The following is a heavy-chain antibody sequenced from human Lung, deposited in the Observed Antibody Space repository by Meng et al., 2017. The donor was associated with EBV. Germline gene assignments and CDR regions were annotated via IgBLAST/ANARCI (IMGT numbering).Heavy chain of an antibody. CDR2: IYHSGST. V-gene: IGHV4-34*01. Sequence: QVQLQRWGDGLLKTSETLSLTCAVYGGSFSGYYWSWIRQRPGKGLEWIGEIYHSGSTNFNPSLKSRVTISVDTSKNQFSLKLSSVTAADTAVYYCARDSDSAYSLGYWGQGTQVTVSS. CDR1: GGSFSGYY. D-gene: IGHD2-21*01. CDR3: ARDSDSAYSLGY. J-gene: IGHJ4*02.